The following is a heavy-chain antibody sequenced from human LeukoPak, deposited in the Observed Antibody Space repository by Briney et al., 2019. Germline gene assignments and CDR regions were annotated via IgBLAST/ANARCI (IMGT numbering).Heavy chain of an antibody. Sequence: GGSLRLSCAASGFTLDNYNFNWVRQAPGKGLEWVASIRSYSSYIHYADSVKGRLTISRDNAKNSLYLQMNSLRAEDTAVYYCAELGITMIGGVWGKGTTVTISS. D-gene: IGHD3-10*02. J-gene: IGHJ6*04. CDR2: IRSYSSYI. CDR3: AELGITMIGGV. CDR1: GFTLDNYN. V-gene: IGHV3-21*01.